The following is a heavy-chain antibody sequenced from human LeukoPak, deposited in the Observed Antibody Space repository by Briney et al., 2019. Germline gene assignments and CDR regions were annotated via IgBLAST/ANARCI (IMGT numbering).Heavy chain of an antibody. CDR3: ALLDYDSSGYSSGAFDI. J-gene: IGHJ3*02. D-gene: IGHD3-22*01. CDR1: GGTFSSYA. CDR2: IIPILGIA. Sequence: SVKVSCKASGGTFSSYAISWVRQAPGQGLEWMGRIIPILGIANYAQKFQGRVTITADKSTSTAYMELSSLRSEDTAVYYCALLDYDSSGYSSGAFDIWGQGTMVTVSS. V-gene: IGHV1-69*04.